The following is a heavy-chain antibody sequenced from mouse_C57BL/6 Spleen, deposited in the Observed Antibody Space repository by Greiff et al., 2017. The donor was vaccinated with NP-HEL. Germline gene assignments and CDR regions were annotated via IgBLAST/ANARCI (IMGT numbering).Heavy chain of an antibody. CDR2: IWSGGST. V-gene: IGHV2-2*01. CDR1: GFSLTSYG. D-gene: IGHD1-1*01. Sequence: QVQLQQSGPGLVQPSQSLSITCTVSGFSLTSYGVHWVRQSPGKGLEWLGVIWSGGSTDYNAAFISRLSIRKDNSKSQVYFKMNSLQADDTAIYYCARNPLTTVDLYWYFDVWGTGTTVTVSS. J-gene: IGHJ1*03. CDR3: ARNPLTTVDLYWYFDV.